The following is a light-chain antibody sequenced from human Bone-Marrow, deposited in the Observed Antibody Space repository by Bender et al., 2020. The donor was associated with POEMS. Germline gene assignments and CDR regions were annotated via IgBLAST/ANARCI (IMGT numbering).Light chain of an antibody. V-gene: IGLV2-23*03. Sequence: QPALTQPASVSGSPGQSIAMSCTGVSSDIENYNSVSWYRQDPGKAPKVMIYGGTKRPAGVSGRFSGSMSGNTASLTISGLQAEDEADYYCCSYEDGGTFVFGGGTKLTVV. CDR3: CSYEDGGTFV. CDR1: SSDIENYNS. J-gene: IGLJ2*01. CDR2: GGT.